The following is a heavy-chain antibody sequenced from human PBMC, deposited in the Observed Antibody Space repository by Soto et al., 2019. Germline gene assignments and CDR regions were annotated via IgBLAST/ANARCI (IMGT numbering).Heavy chain of an antibody. CDR2: ISSNGGST. CDR1: GFTFSSYA. CDR3: ARGIFDSYGMDV. V-gene: IGHV3-64*01. Sequence: EVQLVESGGGLVQPGGSLRLSCAASGFTFSSYAMHWVRQAPGKGLEYVSVISSNGGSTYYANSVKGRFTISRDNSKNTLYLQMGSLRAEDMAVYYCARGIFDSYGMDVWGQGTMVTVSS. J-gene: IGHJ6*02. D-gene: IGHD2-15*01.